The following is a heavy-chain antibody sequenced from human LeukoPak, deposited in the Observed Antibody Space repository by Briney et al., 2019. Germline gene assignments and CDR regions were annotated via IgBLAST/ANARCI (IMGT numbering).Heavy chain of an antibody. CDR1: GFTFRKYW. CDR2: INQDGSET. CDR3: ARPELPGWSVLSDL. J-gene: IGHJ5*02. Sequence: PGGSLRLTCAASGFTFRKYWMSWVRQAPGKGLEWVANINQDGSETYYADSVKGRFTMSRDNGKNSLDLQMNSLRAEDTAVYYCARPELPGWSVLSDLWGQGTLVTVSS. D-gene: IGHD2-15*01. V-gene: IGHV3-7*01.